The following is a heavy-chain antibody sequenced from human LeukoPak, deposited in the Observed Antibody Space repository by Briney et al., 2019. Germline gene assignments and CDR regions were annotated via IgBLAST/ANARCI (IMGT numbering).Heavy chain of an antibody. CDR1: GGSITSRTYY. CDR3: ARRRKIGVPAARGFDP. V-gene: IGHV4-39*07. D-gene: IGHD2-2*01. Sequence: PSETPSLTCTVSGGSITSRTYYWGWIRQPPGKGLEWIGEINHSGSTNYNPSHKSRVTISVDTSKNQFSLKLSSVTAADTAVYYCARRRKIGVPAARGFDPWGQGTLVTVSS. J-gene: IGHJ5*02. CDR2: INHSGST.